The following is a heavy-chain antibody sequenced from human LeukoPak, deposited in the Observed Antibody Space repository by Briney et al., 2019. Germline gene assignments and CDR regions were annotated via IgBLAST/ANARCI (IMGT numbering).Heavy chain of an antibody. Sequence: GGSLRLSCAASGFTFSSYSMNWVRQAPGKGLEWVSSISSSSSYIYYADSVKGRFTISRDNAKNSPYLQMNSLRAEDTAVYYCARGIAGYCSSTSCPTGWGQGTLVTVSS. CDR2: ISSSSSYI. CDR3: ARGIAGYCSSTSCPTG. V-gene: IGHV3-21*01. CDR1: GFTFSSYS. J-gene: IGHJ4*02. D-gene: IGHD2-2*01.